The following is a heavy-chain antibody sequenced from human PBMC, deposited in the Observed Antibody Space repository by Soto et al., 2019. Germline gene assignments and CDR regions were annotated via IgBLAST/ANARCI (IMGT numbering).Heavy chain of an antibody. J-gene: IGHJ4*02. CDR2: ISGYNGNT. D-gene: IGHD3-22*01. Sequence: ASVKVSCKASGYTFTSYGISWVRQAPGQGLEWMGWISGYNGNTDYAQKLQGRVTMTTDTSTSTGYMELRSLRSDDTAVYYCATVAYYYDSSGYGDFDYWGQGTLVTVSS. CDR3: ATVAYYYDSSGYGDFDY. CDR1: GYTFTSYG. V-gene: IGHV1-18*01.